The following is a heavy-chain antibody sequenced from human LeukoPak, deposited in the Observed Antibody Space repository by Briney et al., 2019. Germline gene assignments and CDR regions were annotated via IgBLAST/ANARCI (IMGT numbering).Heavy chain of an antibody. CDR1: GVSISSSSYY. D-gene: IGHD3-22*01. J-gene: IGHJ4*02. CDR2: IYYSGST. Sequence: SETLSLTCTVSGVSISSSSYYWGWIRQPPGKGLEWIGSIYYSGSTYYNPSLKSRVTISVDTSKNQFSLKLSSVTAADTAVYYCATSQRGIVVVIGDYYFDYWGQGTLVTVSS. V-gene: IGHV4-39*01. CDR3: ATSQRGIVVVIGDYYFDY.